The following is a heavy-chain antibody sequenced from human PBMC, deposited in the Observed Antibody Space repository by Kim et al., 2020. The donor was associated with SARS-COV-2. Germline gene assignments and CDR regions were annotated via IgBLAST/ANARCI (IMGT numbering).Heavy chain of an antibody. V-gene: IGHV3-7*01. CDR1: AFSFSRYY. D-gene: IGHD1-26*01. Sequence: GGSLRLSCAASAFSFSRYYMSWVRQAPGKGLEWVANINQDGSEKYYVDSVKGRFTISRDNAKNSLYLQMNSLRVADTAVYYCATVDLVGAVQFDYWGQGT. CDR3: ATVDLVGAVQFDY. J-gene: IGHJ4*02. CDR2: INQDGSEK.